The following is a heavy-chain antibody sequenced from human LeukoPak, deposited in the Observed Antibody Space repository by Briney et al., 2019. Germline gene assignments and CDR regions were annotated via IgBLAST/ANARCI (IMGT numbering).Heavy chain of an antibody. Sequence: ASVKVSCKASGYTFTSYDINWVRQATGQGLEWMGWMSPNSGKTAYAQRFQGRVTMTRNTSISSAYMELSSLISEDTAVYYCARGRYSSSWYLDYWGQGTLVTVSS. D-gene: IGHD6-13*01. CDR1: GYTFTSYD. CDR3: ARGRYSSSWYLDY. V-gene: IGHV1-8*01. J-gene: IGHJ4*02. CDR2: MSPNSGKT.